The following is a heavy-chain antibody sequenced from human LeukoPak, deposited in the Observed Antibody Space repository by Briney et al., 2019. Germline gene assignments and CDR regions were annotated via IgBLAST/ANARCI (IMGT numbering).Heavy chain of an antibody. CDR3: AICSSGSYYNIYDY. CDR1: GYTFTSYG. J-gene: IGHJ4*02. D-gene: IGHD3-10*01. Sequence: ASVKVSCKASGYTFTSYGISWVRQAPGQGLEWMGWISAYNGNTTYAQKLQGRVTMTTDTSTSTAYMELRSLRSDDTAVYYCAICSSGSYYNIYDYWGQGTLVTVSS. CDR2: ISAYNGNT. V-gene: IGHV1-18*01.